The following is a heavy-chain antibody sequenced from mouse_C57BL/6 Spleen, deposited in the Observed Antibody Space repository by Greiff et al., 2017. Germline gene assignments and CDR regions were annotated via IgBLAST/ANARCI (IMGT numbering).Heavy chain of an antibody. V-gene: IGHV1-69*01. D-gene: IGHD1-1*01. CDR2: IDPSDSYT. CDR3: ARRDYYGSREYYFDY. CDR1: GYTFTSYW. Sequence: QVQLQQPGAELVMPGASVKLSCKASGYTFTSYWMHWVKQRPGQGLEWIGEIDPSDSYTNYNQKFKGKSTLTVDKSSSTAYMQLSSLTSEDSAVYYCARRDYYGSREYYFDYWGQGTTLTVSS. J-gene: IGHJ2*01.